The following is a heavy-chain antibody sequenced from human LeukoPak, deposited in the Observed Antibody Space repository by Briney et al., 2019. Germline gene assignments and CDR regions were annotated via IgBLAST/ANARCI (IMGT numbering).Heavy chain of an antibody. Sequence: GGSLRLSCAASGFTFSSYAMSWVRQAPGKGLEWVSGISNSGGSTYYADSVKGRFTISRDNSKNTLYLQMNSLRAEDTAVYYRAKETSSSFDYWGQGTLVTVSS. CDR1: GFTFSSYA. V-gene: IGHV3-23*01. D-gene: IGHD6-6*01. CDR3: AKETSSSFDY. J-gene: IGHJ4*02. CDR2: ISNSGGST.